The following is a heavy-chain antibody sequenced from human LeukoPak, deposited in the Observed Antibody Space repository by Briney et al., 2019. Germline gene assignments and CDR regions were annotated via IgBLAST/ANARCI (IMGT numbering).Heavy chain of an antibody. CDR3: ARSYDILTGDYFDY. V-gene: IGHV4-59*01. Sequence: ASETLSLTCTVSGGSISSYYWSWIRQPPGKGLEWIGYIYYSGSTNYNPSLKSRVTISVDTSKNQFSLKLSSVTAADTAVYYCARSYDILTGDYFDYWGQGTLVTVSS. CDR2: IYYSGST. J-gene: IGHJ4*02. D-gene: IGHD3-9*01. CDR1: GGSISSYY.